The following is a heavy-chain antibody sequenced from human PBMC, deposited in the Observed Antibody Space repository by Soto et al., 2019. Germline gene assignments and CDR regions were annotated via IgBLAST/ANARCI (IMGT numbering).Heavy chain of an antibody. J-gene: IGHJ4*02. CDR1: GFNFNNYW. V-gene: IGHV3-7*01. CDR3: ARAREIGWWLRPYYFDY. Sequence: EVQLVESGGGLVQTGGSLRLSCAASGFNFNNYWMGWVRQAPGKGLEWVANIKKDGSEKSYVDSVKGRFTIFKDNAKNSLELLMTSLRADDTAVYYCARAREIGWWLRPYYFDYWGQGTLVTVSS. D-gene: IGHD5-12*01. CDR2: IKKDGSEK.